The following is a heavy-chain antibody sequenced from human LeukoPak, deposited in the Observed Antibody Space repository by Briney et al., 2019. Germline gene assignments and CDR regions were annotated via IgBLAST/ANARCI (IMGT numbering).Heavy chain of an antibody. CDR3: ATDLGGIYDY. CDR2: FDPEHGET. D-gene: IGHD1-26*01. Sequence: ASVKVSCKVSGYTLTALSIHWVRQAPGKGLEWMGGFDPEHGETIYAQNFQGRVTMTEDTSTDTAYMELSSLRSEDTAVYYCATDLGGIYDYWGQGTLLTVSS. V-gene: IGHV1-24*01. J-gene: IGHJ4*02. CDR1: GYTLTALS.